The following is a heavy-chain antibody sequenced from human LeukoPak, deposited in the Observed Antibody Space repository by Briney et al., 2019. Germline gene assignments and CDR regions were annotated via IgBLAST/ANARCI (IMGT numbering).Heavy chain of an antibody. D-gene: IGHD2/OR15-2a*01. V-gene: IGHV3-30*03. CDR1: GFTFSSYA. Sequence: PGGSLRLSCAASGFTFSSYAMSWVRQAPGKGLEWVAVISYDESNKYFADSVKGRFTISRDNPKNTLYLQMNSLRPEDTAVYYCASSGDLWMFDYWGQGTLVTVSS. J-gene: IGHJ4*02. CDR3: ASSGDLWMFDY. CDR2: ISYDESNK.